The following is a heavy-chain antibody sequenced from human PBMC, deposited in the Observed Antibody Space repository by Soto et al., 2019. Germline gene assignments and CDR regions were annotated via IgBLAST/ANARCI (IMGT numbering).Heavy chain of an antibody. D-gene: IGHD3-9*01. V-gene: IGHV3-64*01. J-gene: IGHJ4*02. CDR3: AREFPSHPPFSESLTGYLTGDVDY. Sequence: HLGGSLRLSCAASGFTFSSYAMHWVRQAPGKGLEYVSAISSNGGSTYYANSVKGRFTISRDNSKNTLYLQMGSLRAEDMAVYYCAREFPSHPPFSESLTGYLTGDVDYRVQGTLATVPS. CDR1: GFTFSSYA. CDR2: ISSNGGST.